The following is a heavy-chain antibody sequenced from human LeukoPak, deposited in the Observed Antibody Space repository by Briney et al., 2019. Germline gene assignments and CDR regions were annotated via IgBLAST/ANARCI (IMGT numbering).Heavy chain of an antibody. CDR1: VYSFINYW. D-gene: IGHD6-19*01. CDR3: AILSSGWYYFDY. V-gene: IGHV5-51*01. J-gene: IGHJ4*02. CDR2: IYPGDSDT. Sequence: GESLKISCKGSVYSFINYWIGWVRQMPGKGLEWMAIIYPGDSDTKYSPSFQGQVTISADKSITTALLQWSSLKASDTAMYYCAILSSGWYYFDYWGQGTLVTVSS.